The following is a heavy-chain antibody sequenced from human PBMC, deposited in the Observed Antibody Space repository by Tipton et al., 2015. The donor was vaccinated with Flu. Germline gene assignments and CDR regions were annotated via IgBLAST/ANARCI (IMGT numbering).Heavy chain of an antibody. CDR2: IIPIFGTA. V-gene: IGHV1-69*15. J-gene: IGHJ5*02. CDR3: ARDPCGCSCYLGWFDP. Sequence: QLVQSGPEVKKPGSSVKVSCKASGGTFSSYAISWVRQAPGQGLEWMGRIIPIFGTANYAQKFQGRVTITADESTSTAYMELSSLRSEDTAVYYCARDPCGCSCYLGWFDPWGQGTLVTVSS. D-gene: IGHD2-15*01. CDR1: GGTFSSYA.